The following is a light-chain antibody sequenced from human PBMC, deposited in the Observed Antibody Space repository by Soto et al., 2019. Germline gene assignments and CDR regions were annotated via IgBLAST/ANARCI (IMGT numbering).Light chain of an antibody. CDR2: GGS. J-gene: IGKJ4*01. Sequence: EVVMTQSPAILSVSQGERVTLSCRASQSVSSNLAWYQQKPGQAPRLLIYGGSSRATGIPDRFSGSGSGTDFTLTISRLEPEDFAVYYCQQYGSSPLTFGGGTKVDI. CDR1: QSVSSN. CDR3: QQYGSSPLT. V-gene: IGKV3-20*01.